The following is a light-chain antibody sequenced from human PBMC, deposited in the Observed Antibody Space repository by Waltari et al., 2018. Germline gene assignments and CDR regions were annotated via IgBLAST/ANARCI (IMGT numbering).Light chain of an antibody. CDR2: GPD. V-gene: IGLV3-19*01. Sequence: SSDLTQAPSLSLALGQTVRITCQGDSLRRCYESWYQQRPGQAPILVLYGPDNRPSGIPDRFSGSTSGNTASLTITGAQAEDEADYYCHSRETFSTRLFGGGTRLTV. CDR1: SLRRCY. J-gene: IGLJ2*01. CDR3: HSRETFSTRL.